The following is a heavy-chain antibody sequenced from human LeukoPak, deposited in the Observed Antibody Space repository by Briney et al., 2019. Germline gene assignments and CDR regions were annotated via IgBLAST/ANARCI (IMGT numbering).Heavy chain of an antibody. CDR3: ARRRYDFWSGYYDLDY. CDR2: IYPGDSDT. CDR1: GYSFSNYW. V-gene: IGHV5-51*01. J-gene: IGHJ4*02. Sequence: GESLKISCKGSGYSFSNYWIGWVRQLPGKGLEWVGIIYPGDSDTRYSPSFQGQVTISADKSISTAYLQWSSLKASDTAMYYCARRRYDFWSGYYDLDYWGQGTLVTVSS. D-gene: IGHD3-3*01.